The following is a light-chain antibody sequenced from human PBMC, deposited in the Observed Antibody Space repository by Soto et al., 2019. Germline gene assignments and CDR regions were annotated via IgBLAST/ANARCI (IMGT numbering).Light chain of an antibody. J-gene: IGKJ1*01. CDR3: KQSYSTPRT. CDR1: QSISSY. V-gene: IGKV1-39*01. CDR2: AAS. Sequence: DIQMTQSPSSLSASVGDRVTITCRASQSISSYLNWYQQKPGKAPKLLIYAASSLQSGVPSRFSGSGYGTDFTLTISSLQPEDFGTYYCKQSYSTPRTFGQGTKVEIK.